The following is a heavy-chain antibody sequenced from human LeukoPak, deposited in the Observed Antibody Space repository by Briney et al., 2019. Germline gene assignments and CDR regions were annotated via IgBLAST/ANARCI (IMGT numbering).Heavy chain of an antibody. V-gene: IGHV3-23*01. CDR3: ATDVEGPILFDS. CDR1: EXSFSSYA. CDR2: INRNGVNT. Sequence: PGGSLRLSCAASEXSFSSYAMSWVRQAPGKGLEWVSTINRNGVNTHYADSVVGRSTISRDNSKNTLYLQMSSLRVEDTAIYYCATDVEGPILFDSWGQGTLVTVSS. J-gene: IGHJ4*02. D-gene: IGHD3-9*01.